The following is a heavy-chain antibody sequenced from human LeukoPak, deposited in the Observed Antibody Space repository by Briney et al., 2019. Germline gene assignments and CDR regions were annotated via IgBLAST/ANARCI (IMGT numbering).Heavy chain of an antibody. V-gene: IGHV3-30*02. CDR1: GVTFSNYG. J-gene: IGHJ3*02. Sequence: GGSLRLSCAASGVTFSNYGMHWVRQAPGKGLEWVASIRYDGRNKYYADSVKGRFTISRDNSKNPLYLQINSLRAEDTAVYYCAKKTIVGATVDAFDISGQGTMVTASS. CDR3: AKKTIVGATVDAFDI. CDR2: IRYDGRNK. D-gene: IGHD1-26*01.